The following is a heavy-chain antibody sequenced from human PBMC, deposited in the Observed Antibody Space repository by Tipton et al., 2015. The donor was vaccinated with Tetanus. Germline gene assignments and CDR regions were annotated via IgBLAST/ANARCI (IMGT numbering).Heavy chain of an antibody. CDR2: VNHSGGT. J-gene: IGHJ4*02. D-gene: IGHD3-10*01. V-gene: IGHV4-34*01. CDR3: AFKPDYFGTGSPPFDY. CDR1: GGSFSGYY. Sequence: TLSLTCAVYGGSFSGYYWSWIRQTPGKGLEWIGEVNHSGGTNYNPSLKSRVSISVDTTKKQLYLKLTSVTAADTAVYYCAFKPDYFGTGSPPFDYWGQGPLVTVSS.